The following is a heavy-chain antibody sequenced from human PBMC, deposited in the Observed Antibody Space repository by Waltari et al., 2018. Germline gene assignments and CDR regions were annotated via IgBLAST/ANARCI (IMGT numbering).Heavy chain of an antibody. D-gene: IGHD3-10*01. CDR2: IVVGSGNT. CDR3: AAPHGSGSPYYYGMDV. J-gene: IGHJ6*02. Sequence: QMQLVQSGPEVKKPGTSVKVSCKASGFTFTSSAMPWVRQARGQRLEWIGWIVVGSGNTNYAQKFQERVTITRDMSTSTAYMELSSLRSEDTAVYYCAAPHGSGSPYYYGMDVWGQGTTVTVSS. V-gene: IGHV1-58*02. CDR1: GFTFTSSA.